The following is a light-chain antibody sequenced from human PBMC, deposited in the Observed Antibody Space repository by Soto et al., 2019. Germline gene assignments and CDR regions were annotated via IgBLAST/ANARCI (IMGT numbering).Light chain of an antibody. CDR3: QCYDYSASNSGV. CDR1: SSNIGAGYD. V-gene: IGLV1-40*01. J-gene: IGLJ2*01. Sequence: QSVLTQPPSVSGAPGQRVTIACTGSSSNIGAGYDVPWYQQLPGTAPKLLIYGNNNRPSGVPDRFSGSKSGSSASLAITGPQAEAEAESYCQCYDYSASNSGVFGGGTKLTVL. CDR2: GNN.